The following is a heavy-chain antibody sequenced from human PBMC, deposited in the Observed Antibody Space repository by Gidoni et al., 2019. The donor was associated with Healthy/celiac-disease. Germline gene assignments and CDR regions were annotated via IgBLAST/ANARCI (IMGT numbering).Heavy chain of an antibody. V-gene: IGHV4-34*01. J-gene: IGHJ4*02. CDR3: ARVRAARRLPDY. CDR2: SNHSGST. D-gene: IGHD6-25*01. Sequence: YGGYYWSWIRQPPGKGLEWSGDSNHSGSTNYNPSLKSRVTISVDTSKNQFSLKLSSVNAADTAVYYCARVRAARRLPDYWGQGTLVTVSS. CDR1: YGGYY.